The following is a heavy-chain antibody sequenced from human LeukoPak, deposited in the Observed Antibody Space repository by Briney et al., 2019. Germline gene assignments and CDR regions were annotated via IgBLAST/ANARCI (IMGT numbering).Heavy chain of an antibody. CDR1: GGTFSSYA. Sequence: GSSVKVSCKASGGTFSSYAISWVRQAPGQGLEWMGGIIPIFGTANYAQKFQGRVTMTEDTSTDTAYMELSSLRSEDTAVYYCATSDSSGYSPLGDWGQGTLVTVSS. CDR3: ATSDSSGYSPLGD. CDR2: IIPIFGTA. J-gene: IGHJ4*02. V-gene: IGHV1-69*06. D-gene: IGHD3-22*01.